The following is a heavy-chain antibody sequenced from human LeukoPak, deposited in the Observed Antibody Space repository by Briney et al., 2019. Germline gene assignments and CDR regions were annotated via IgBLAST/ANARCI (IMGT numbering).Heavy chain of an antibody. CDR3: AKEGIQLWLNN. V-gene: IGHV3-30*18. CDR2: ISYDGSNK. CDR1: GFIFNSYG. J-gene: IGHJ4*02. D-gene: IGHD5-18*01. Sequence: PGRSLRLSCAASGFIFNSYGMYWARQAPGKGLEWVAVISYDGSNKYYADSVKGRFTTSRDNSKNTLYLQMNSLRAEDTAVYYCAKEGIQLWLNNWGQGTLVTVSS.